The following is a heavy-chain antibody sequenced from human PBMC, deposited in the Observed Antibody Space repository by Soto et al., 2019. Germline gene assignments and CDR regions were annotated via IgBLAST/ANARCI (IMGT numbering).Heavy chain of an antibody. CDR2: INHSGST. V-gene: IGHV4-34*01. CDR3: ARGKGRHDDSSGYYS. Sequence: SETLSLTCAVYGGSFSGYYWSWIRQPPGKGLEWIGEINHSGSTNYNPSLKSRVTISVDTSKNQFSLKLSSVTAADTAVYYCARGKGRHDDSSGYYSWGQGTLVTV. D-gene: IGHD3-22*01. CDR1: GGSFSGYY. J-gene: IGHJ4*02.